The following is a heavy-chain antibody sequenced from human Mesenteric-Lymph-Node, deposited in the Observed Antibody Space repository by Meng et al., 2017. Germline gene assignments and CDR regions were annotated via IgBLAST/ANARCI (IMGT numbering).Heavy chain of an antibody. CDR3: AKNPPYCGGNCYSDF. Sequence: GGSLRLSCVASGLTFSRYAMSWVRQAPGKGLEWVSAISASAATTYYADSVKGRFTISRDSSKNTLYLQMSSLRAEDTALYYCAKNPPYCGGNCYSDFWGQGTLVTVSS. V-gene: IGHV3-23*01. CDR2: ISASAATT. D-gene: IGHD2-21*02. J-gene: IGHJ4*02. CDR1: GLTFSRYA.